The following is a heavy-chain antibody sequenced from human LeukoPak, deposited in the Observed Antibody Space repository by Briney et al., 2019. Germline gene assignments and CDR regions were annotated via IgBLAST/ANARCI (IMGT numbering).Heavy chain of an antibody. CDR2: IRYDGSNK. V-gene: IGHV3-30*02. CDR1: GFTFSSYG. J-gene: IGHJ6*03. D-gene: IGHD2-15*01. CDR3: ARDQKVVVAATLDYYYYYYMDV. Sequence: GGSLRLSCAASGFTFSSYGMHWVRQAPGKGLEWVAFIRYDGSNKYYADSVKGRFTISRDNSKNTLYLQMNSLRAEDTAVYYCARDQKVVVAATLDYYYYYYMDVWGKGTTVTVSS.